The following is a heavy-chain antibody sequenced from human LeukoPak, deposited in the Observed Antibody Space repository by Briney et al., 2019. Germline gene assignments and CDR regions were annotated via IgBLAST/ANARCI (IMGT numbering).Heavy chain of an antibody. J-gene: IGHJ5*02. CDR1: GYTFTSYG. Sequence: ASVKVSCKASGYTFTSYGISWVRQAPGQGLEWIGWISAYNGNTNYAQKLRGRVTMTTDTSTSTAYMELRSLRSDDTAVYYCARDLSDYDFWSGLNWFDPWGQGTLVTVSS. CDR2: ISAYNGNT. D-gene: IGHD3-3*01. CDR3: ARDLSDYDFWSGLNWFDP. V-gene: IGHV1-18*01.